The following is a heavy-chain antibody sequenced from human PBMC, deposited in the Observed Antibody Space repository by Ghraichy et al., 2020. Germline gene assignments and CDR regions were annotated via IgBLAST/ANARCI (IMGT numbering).Heavy chain of an antibody. D-gene: IGHD3-10*01. CDR1: GGSFSGYY. CDR2: INHSGST. V-gene: IGHV4-34*01. Sequence: SETLSLTCAVYGGSFSGYYWSWIRQPPGKGLEWIGEINHSGSTNYNPSLKSRVTISVDTSKNQFSLKLSSVTAADTAVYYCARGGYYGSGSYLGYWGQGTLVTVSS. J-gene: IGHJ4*02. CDR3: ARGGYYGSGSYLGY.